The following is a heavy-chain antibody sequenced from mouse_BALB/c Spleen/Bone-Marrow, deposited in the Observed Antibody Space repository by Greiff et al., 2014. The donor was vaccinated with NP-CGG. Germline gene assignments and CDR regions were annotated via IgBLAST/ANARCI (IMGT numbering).Heavy chain of an antibody. CDR2: IHYSGST. J-gene: IGHJ4*01. CDR3: ARDQGYYAMDY. CDR1: GYSITSGYS. Sequence: VQLKQSGPDLVKPSQSLSLTCTVAGYSITSGYSWHWIRQFPGNKLEWMGYIHYSGSTNYNPSLKSRISITRDTSKNKFFLQLNSVTTEDTATYYCARDQGYYAMDYWGQGTSVTVSS. V-gene: IGHV3-1*02.